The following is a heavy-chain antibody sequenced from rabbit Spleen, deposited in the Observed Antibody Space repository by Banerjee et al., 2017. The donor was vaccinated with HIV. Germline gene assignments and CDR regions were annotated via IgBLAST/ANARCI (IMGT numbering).Heavy chain of an antibody. D-gene: IGHD4-1*01. CDR3: ARDLAGVIGWNFNL. Sequence: QEQLKETGGGLVQPGGSLTLSCKVSGFDFSSYGVSWVRQAPGKGLEWIGYIDPVFGITYYANWVNGRFTISKTSSTTVTLQMTSLTAADTATYFCARDLAGVIGWNFNLWGQGTLVTVS. J-gene: IGHJ4*01. CDR2: IDPVFGIT. CDR1: GFDFSSYG. V-gene: IGHV1S39*01.